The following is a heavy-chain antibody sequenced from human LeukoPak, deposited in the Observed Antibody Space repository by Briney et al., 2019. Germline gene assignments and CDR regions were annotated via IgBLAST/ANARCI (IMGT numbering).Heavy chain of an antibody. D-gene: IGHD5-24*01. V-gene: IGHV3-21*01. Sequence: GGSLRLSCAASGFTFSSYSMNWVRQAPAKGLEWVSSISSSSSYIYYADSVNGRFTISRDNAKNSLYLQMNSLRDEDTAVYYCARDGRDGYNYWGQGTLVSVSS. CDR2: ISSSSSYI. CDR3: ARDGRDGYNY. CDR1: GFTFSSYS. J-gene: IGHJ4*02.